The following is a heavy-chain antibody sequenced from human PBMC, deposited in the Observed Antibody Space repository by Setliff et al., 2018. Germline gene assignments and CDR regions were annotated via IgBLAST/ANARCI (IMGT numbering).Heavy chain of an antibody. V-gene: IGHV3-21*01. Sequence: GESLRLSCAASGFTFSSYSMNWVRQAPGKGLEWVSSISSSSSYIYYADSVKGRFTISRDNAKNSLYLQMNSLRAEDTAVYYCARELAGIISGSYYPDAFDIWGQGTMVTVSS. CDR3: ARELAGIISGSYYPDAFDI. J-gene: IGHJ3*02. CDR2: ISSSSSYI. D-gene: IGHD1-26*01. CDR1: GFTFSSYS.